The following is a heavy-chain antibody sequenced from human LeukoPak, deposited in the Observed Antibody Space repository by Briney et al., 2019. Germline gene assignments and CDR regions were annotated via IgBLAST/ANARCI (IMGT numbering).Heavy chain of an antibody. CDR1: GFNFTSHT. V-gene: IGHV1-18*01. CDR2: VSGYNGNT. J-gene: IGHJ6*02. Sequence: ASVKVSCKTSGFNFTSHTISWVRQAPGQGLEWMGWVSGYNGNTNYAQKFQGRVAMTTDTSTNTAYLNLRSLRSDDTAVYYCARGHWNSDYYAGMDVWGQGTPVTVSS. D-gene: IGHD1-1*01. CDR3: ARGHWNSDYYAGMDV.